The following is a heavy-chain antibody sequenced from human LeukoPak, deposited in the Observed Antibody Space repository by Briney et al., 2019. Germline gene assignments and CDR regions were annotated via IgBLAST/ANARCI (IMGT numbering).Heavy chain of an antibody. CDR1: GFTFSTYA. CDR3: ASRFPAVAGTGY. Sequence: GGSLRLSCAASGFTFSTYAMSWVRQAPGKGLEWVSAISGSGGSTYYADSVKGRFTISRDNSKNTLYLQMNSLRPEDTAVYYCASRFPAVAGTGYWGQGTLVTVSS. D-gene: IGHD6-19*01. J-gene: IGHJ4*02. CDR2: ISGSGGST. V-gene: IGHV3-23*01.